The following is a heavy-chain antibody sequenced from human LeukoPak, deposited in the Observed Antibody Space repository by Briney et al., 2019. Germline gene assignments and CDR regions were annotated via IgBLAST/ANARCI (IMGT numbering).Heavy chain of an antibody. CDR1: GYPFIDYY. J-gene: IGHJ4*02. V-gene: IGHV1-2*02. CDR3: ARGTGRVWGSYRY. D-gene: IGHD3-16*02. Sequence: GASVKVSCKTSGYPFIDYYIHWVRQAPGQRPEWMGWINPKIGGTNYAQKFQGRVTVTRDTSINTSYMELSRLRSDDTAVYYCARGTGRVWGSYRYWGQGSLVTVSS. CDR2: INPKIGGT.